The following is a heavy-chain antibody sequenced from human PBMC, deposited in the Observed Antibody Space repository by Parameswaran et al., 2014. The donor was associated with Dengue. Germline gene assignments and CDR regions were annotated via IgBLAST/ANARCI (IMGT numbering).Heavy chain of an antibody. Sequence: SETLSLTCAVSGGSISSGGYSWSWIRQPPGKGLEWIGYIYHSGSTYYNPSLKSRVTISVDRSKNQFSLKLSSVTAADTAVYYCARMPHQGLGIKNWYFDLWGRGTLVPSPQ. V-gene: IGHV4-30-2*01. CDR2: IYHSGST. CDR1: GGSISSGGYS. J-gene: IGHJ2*01. CDR3: ARMPHQGLGIKNWYFDL. D-gene: IGHD6-19*01.